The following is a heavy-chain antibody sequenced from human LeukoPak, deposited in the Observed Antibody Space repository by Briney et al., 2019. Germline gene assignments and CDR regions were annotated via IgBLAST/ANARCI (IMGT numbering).Heavy chain of an antibody. D-gene: IGHD3-10*01. CDR2: IHYSGST. CDR3: ARALGITMVRGVNRWFDP. Sequence: SETLSLTCTVSGGSINNYHWSWIRQPPGEGLEWIGYIHYSGSTNYNPSLKSRVTISVDTSKNQFSLKLSSVTAADTAVYYCARALGITMVRGVNRWFDPWGQGTLVTVSS. V-gene: IGHV4-59*01. CDR1: GGSINNYH. J-gene: IGHJ5*02.